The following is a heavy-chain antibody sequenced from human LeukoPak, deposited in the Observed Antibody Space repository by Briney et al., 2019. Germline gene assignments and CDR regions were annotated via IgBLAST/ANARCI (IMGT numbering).Heavy chain of an antibody. Sequence: ASVKVSCKASGYTFTTYAMNWVRQAPGQGLEWMGWINTNTGNPTYAQGFTGRFVFSLDTSVSTAYLQISSLKAEDTAVYYCARSPKTQRYSSSRFDYWGQGTLVTVSS. V-gene: IGHV7-4-1*02. J-gene: IGHJ4*02. CDR3: ARSPKTQRYSSSRFDY. D-gene: IGHD6-13*01. CDR2: INTNTGNP. CDR1: GYTFTTYA.